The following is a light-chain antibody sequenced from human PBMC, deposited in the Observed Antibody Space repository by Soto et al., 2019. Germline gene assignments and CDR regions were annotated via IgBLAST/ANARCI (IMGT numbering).Light chain of an antibody. V-gene: IGKV4-1*01. CDR1: QRAVNRSNNKSY. J-gene: IGKJ5*01. Sequence: DIVMTQSPDSLAGSLGERASIKCKSSQRAVNRSNNKSYLAWYQQKPGQPPKVLIYWAVTRGSGVPDRFSGSGSGTDCTLTISRLQAEDVAVYYCQQYYTTPITFGQGTRLEIK. CDR2: WAV. CDR3: QQYYTTPIT.